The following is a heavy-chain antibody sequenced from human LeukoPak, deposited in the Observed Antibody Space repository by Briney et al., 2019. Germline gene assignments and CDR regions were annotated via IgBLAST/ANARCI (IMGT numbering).Heavy chain of an antibody. CDR3: ARGAQALDTAMVTANDAFDI. J-gene: IGHJ3*02. CDR1: GFTFSSYS. CDR2: ISSSSSTI. D-gene: IGHD5-18*01. Sequence: GGSLRLSCAASGFTFSSYSMNWVRQAPGKGLEWVSYISSSSSTIYYADSVKGRFTISRDNAKNSLYLQMNSLRAEDTAVYYCARGAQALDTAMVTANDAFDIWGQGTMVTVSS. V-gene: IGHV3-48*04.